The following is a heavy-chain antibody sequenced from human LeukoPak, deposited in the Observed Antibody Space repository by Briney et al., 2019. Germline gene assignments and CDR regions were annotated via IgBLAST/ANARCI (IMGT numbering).Heavy chain of an antibody. CDR2: ISGSGGST. J-gene: IGHJ3*02. V-gene: IGHV3-23*01. Sequence: PGGSLRLSCAASGFTFSSYAMSWVRQAPGKGLEWVSAISGSGGSTYYPDSVKGRFTISRDNSKNTLYLQMNSLRAEDTAVYYCAKPEGEVVTPYDAFDIWGQGTMVTVSS. CDR1: GFTFSSYA. CDR3: AKPEGEVVTPYDAFDI. D-gene: IGHD2-15*01.